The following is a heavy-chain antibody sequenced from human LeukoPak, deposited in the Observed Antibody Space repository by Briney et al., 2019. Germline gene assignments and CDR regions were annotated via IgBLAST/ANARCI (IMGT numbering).Heavy chain of an antibody. Sequence: SETLSLTCTVSGGSISSSSYYWGWISQPPGKGLEWIGSIYYSGSTYYNPSLKSRVTISVDTSKNQFSLKLSSVTAADTAVYYCASLSGVVVPAAIPTYYYYMDVWGKGTTVTVSS. J-gene: IGHJ6*03. CDR3: ASLSGVVVPAAIPTYYYYMDV. D-gene: IGHD2-2*02. V-gene: IGHV4-39*01. CDR1: GGSISSSSYY. CDR2: IYYSGST.